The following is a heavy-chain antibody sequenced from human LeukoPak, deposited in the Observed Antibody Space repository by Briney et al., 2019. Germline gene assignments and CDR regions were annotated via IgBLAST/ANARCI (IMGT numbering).Heavy chain of an antibody. J-gene: IGHJ4*02. CDR2: INSDGSST. CDR3: ATSRTFDY. CDR1: GFTFSSYW. Sequence: GGSLRLSCAASGFTFSSYWMHWVRHAPGKGLVWVSRINSDGSSTSYADSVKGRFTISRDYTKNTLYLQMNSLRAEDTAMYYCATSRTFDYWGQGILVTVSS. V-gene: IGHV3-74*01. D-gene: IGHD1-1*01.